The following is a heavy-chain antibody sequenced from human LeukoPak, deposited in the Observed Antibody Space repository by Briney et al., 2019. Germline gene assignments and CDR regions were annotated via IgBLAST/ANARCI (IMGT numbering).Heavy chain of an antibody. CDR3: ARGGLYGDYYFDY. J-gene: IGHJ4*02. V-gene: IGHV3-7*04. CDR2: PKNDGSER. CDR1: GLTFTIYW. Sequence: GGPLTLSCAACGLTFTIYWVTWVRQAPGEGLEWVANPKNDGSERYYVASVKGRFTISRDNVKNSLFLQMDSLRAEDTAVYYCARGGLYGDYYFDYWGQGTLVTVTS. D-gene: IGHD2-21*02.